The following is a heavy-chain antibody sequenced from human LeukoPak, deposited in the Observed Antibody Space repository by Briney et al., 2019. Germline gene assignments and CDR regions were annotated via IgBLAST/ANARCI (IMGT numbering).Heavy chain of an antibody. CDR1: GSTVSSKC. D-gene: IGHD3-16*02. Sequence: GGSHSLACAASGSTVSSKCPSWVRQPPGKGLEWVSDIYGGGSTYYADSVKGRFTISRDNSKNTLYLQMNSLRAEDTAVYYCTRDGCRSLPTYWGEACPVTASS. CDR3: TRDGCRSLPTY. V-gene: IGHV3-53*01. CDR2: IYGGGST. J-gene: IGHJ4*01.